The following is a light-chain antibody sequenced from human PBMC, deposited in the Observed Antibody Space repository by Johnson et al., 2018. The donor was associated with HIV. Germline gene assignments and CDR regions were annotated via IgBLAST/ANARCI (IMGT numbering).Light chain of an antibody. CDR2: ENN. CDR3: GTWDSSLSAGEV. V-gene: IGLV1-51*02. CDR1: SSNIGTNS. Sequence: SVLTQPPSVSAAPGQKVTISCSGSSSNIGTNSVSWYQQLPGTAPRLLIYENNKRPSGIPDRFSGSKSGTSATLDITGLQTGDEADYYCGTWDSSLSAGEVFGTGTKVTFL. J-gene: IGLJ1*01.